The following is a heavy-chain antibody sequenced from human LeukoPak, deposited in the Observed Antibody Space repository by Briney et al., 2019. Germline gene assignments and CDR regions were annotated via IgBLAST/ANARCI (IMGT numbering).Heavy chain of an antibody. CDR1: GGSFSGYY. D-gene: IGHD3-10*01. V-gene: IGHV4-34*01. CDR2: INHSGST. Sequence: PSETLSLTCAVYGGSFSGYYWSLIRQPPGKGLEWIGEINHSGSTNYNPSLKSRVTISVDTSKNQFSLKLSSVTAADTAVYYCASFASWFGSQVYWGQGTLVTVSS. CDR3: ASFASWFGSQVY. J-gene: IGHJ4*02.